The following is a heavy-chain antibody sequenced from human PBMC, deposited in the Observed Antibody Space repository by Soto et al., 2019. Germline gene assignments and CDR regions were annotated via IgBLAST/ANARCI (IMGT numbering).Heavy chain of an antibody. V-gene: IGHV1-46*01. CDR1: GCTFTSYY. CDR2: INPSGGST. CDR3: AREGVLLEWSLLDGMDV. J-gene: IGHJ6*02. D-gene: IGHD3-3*01. Sequence: ASVKVSCKASGCTFTSYYMHWVRQAPGQGLEWMGIINPSGGSTSYAQKFQGRVTMTRDTSTSTVYMELSSLRSEDTAVYYCAREGVLLEWSLLDGMDVWGQGTTVTVSS.